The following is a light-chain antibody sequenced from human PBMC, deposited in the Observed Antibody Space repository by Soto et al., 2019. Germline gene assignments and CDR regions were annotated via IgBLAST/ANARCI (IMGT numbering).Light chain of an antibody. CDR1: QSVSTN. CDR3: QQYNNWPRT. V-gene: IGKV3-15*01. CDR2: GAS. J-gene: IGKJ1*01. Sequence: EIVMTQSPATLSVSPGASATLSCRASQSVSTNLAWYQQKPGQVPRVLIYGASTRATDISARFSGSGSGTEFTLTIDSLQSEDFEVYYCQQYNNWPRTFGQGTKVDIK.